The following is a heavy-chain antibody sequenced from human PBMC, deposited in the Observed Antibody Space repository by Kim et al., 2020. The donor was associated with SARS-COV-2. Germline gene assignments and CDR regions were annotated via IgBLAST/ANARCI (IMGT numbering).Heavy chain of an antibody. CDR2: ISSNSSYI. D-gene: IGHD3-3*01. CDR1: GFTFSSYS. CDR3: ARDRDVGYDFWSPTPNW. Sequence: GGSLRLSCAASGFTFSSYSMNWVRQAPGKGLEWVSFISSNSSYIYYADSVKGRFTISRDNTKNSLYLQMNSLRAEDTAVYYCARDRDVGYDFWSPTPNW. J-gene: IGHJ5*01. V-gene: IGHV3-21*01.